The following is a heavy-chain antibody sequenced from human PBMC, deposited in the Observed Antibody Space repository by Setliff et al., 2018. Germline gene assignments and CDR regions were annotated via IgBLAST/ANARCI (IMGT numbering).Heavy chain of an antibody. CDR3: ATELRSPFWHFDL. J-gene: IGHJ4*02. Sequence: SVKVSCKASGATLSGVVFSWVRQAPGHGLEWMGRFIPVLGKPNYAPRFQSRLTITVDTSTGTSYMDLRSLRSDDTAIYYCATELRSPFWHFDLWGQGSLVTVSS. CDR1: GATLSGVV. V-gene: IGHV1-69*04. D-gene: IGHD3-3*01. CDR2: FIPVLGKP.